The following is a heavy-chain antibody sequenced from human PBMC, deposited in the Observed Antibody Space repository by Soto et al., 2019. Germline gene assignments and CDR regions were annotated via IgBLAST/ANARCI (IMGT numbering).Heavy chain of an antibody. CDR2: IVPIYRTA. V-gene: IGHV1-69*13. CDR3: ARDSGAKLSSS. J-gene: IGHJ4*02. CDR1: GGTFSSYR. Sequence: VKVSCKASGGTFSSYRFNWVRQARGQGLEWLGGIVPIYRTADYAQKFQGRVTITADESTRTVYMELSSLKSQDTALYYCARDSGAKLSSSWGQGTLVTVSS. D-gene: IGHD6-13*01.